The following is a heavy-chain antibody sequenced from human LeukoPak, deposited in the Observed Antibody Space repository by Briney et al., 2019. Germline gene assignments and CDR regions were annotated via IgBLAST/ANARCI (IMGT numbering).Heavy chain of an antibody. J-gene: IGHJ6*02. D-gene: IGHD3-10*01. CDR2: ISWNSGSI. Sequence: GRSLRLSCAASGFTFDDYAMHWVRQAPGKGLEWVSGISWNSGSIGYADSVKGRFTISRDNAKNSLYLQMNSLRAEDTALYYCAKDISLLWFGELPRNYGMDVWGQGTTVTVSS. V-gene: IGHV3-9*01. CDR1: GFTFDDYA. CDR3: AKDISLLWFGELPRNYGMDV.